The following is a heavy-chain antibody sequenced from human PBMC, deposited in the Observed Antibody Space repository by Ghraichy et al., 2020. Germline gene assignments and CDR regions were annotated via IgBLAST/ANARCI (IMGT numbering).Heavy chain of an antibody. Sequence: GGSLRLSCAASGFTFSNYWMSWVRQAPGKGPQWVASINQDGSGKHYVDSVEDRFTMSRDDAKNSLYLQLNSLRAEDTAVYYCARPGPTTRGVGVFDVWGQGTMVTVSS. CDR1: GFTFSNYW. V-gene: IGHV3-7*01. D-gene: IGHD3-10*01. CDR2: INQDGSGK. CDR3: ARPGPTTRGVGVFDV. J-gene: IGHJ3*01.